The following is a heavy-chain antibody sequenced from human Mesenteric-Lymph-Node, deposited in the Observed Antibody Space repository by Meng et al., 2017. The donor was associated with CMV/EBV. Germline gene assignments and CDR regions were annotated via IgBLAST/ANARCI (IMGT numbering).Heavy chain of an antibody. CDR3: ARHDVKVGLAAATTPYYYYSDLDV. CDR2: ISGGSETM. J-gene: IGHJ6*02. CDR1: GFSFGDYG. D-gene: IGHD6-13*01. Sequence: GESLKISCVASGFSFGDYGMHWVRQTPGKGLEWIAYISGGSETMHYADSVRGRITISRDNAKNSLYLQMNSLRAEDSALYSCARHDVKVGLAAATTPYYYYSDLDVWGQGTTVTVSS. V-gene: IGHV3-48*04.